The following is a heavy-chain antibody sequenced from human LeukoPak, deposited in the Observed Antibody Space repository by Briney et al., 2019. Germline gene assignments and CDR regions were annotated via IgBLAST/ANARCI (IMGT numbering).Heavy chain of an antibody. CDR3: ARALGDSGAFDI. D-gene: IGHD2-21*01. Sequence: PGGSLRLSCAASGFTFSSYSMNWVRQAPGKGLEWVSSISSSSSYIYYADSVKGRFTISRDNAKNSLYLQMNSLRAEDTAVYYCARALGDSGAFDIWGQGTMVTVSS. J-gene: IGHJ3*02. CDR2: ISSSSSYI. V-gene: IGHV3-21*01. CDR1: GFTFSSYS.